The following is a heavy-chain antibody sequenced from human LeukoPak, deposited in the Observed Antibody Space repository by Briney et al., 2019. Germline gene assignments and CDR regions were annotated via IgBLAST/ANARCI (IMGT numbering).Heavy chain of an antibody. CDR1: GLTFRTYA. CDR3: AKEIYFDWLSMFDY. J-gene: IGHJ4*02. Sequence: GGSLRLSCAASGLTFRTYAMSWVRQAPGKGLEWVSTISDHGGYTYYADSVKGRFTISRDNSKNTLYLLMNSLRAEDTAIYYCAKEIYFDWLSMFDYWGQGTLVTVSS. V-gene: IGHV3-23*01. D-gene: IGHD3-9*01. CDR2: ISDHGGYT.